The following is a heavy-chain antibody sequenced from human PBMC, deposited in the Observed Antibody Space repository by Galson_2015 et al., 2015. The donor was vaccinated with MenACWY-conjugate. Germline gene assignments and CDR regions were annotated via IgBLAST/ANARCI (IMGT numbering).Heavy chain of an antibody. CDR2: INPGGSSP. CDR1: GFIFTSYC. CDR3: AKTRGASFYFDS. J-gene: IGHJ4*02. V-gene: IGHV3-74*01. D-gene: IGHD1-26*01. Sequence: SLRLSCAASGFIFTSYCMHWVRQAPGQGLEWVSRINPGGSSPTYADSVKDRFTISRDNSKNTLYLQMNSLRPEDTAVFYCAKTRGASFYFDSWGQGTLVTVSS.